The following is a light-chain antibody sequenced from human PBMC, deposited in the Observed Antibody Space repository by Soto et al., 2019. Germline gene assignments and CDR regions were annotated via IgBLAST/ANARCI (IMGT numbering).Light chain of an antibody. CDR3: SSFTSSITYV. Sequence: QSALAQPASVSGSPGQSITISCSGSANDYVSWYQHHPGKAPRLLLYEVTHRPSGVSHRFSGSKSGNTASLTISGLQAEDEADYYCSSFTSSITYVFGTGTKVT. J-gene: IGLJ1*01. CDR1: ANDY. CDR2: EVT. V-gene: IGLV2-14*01.